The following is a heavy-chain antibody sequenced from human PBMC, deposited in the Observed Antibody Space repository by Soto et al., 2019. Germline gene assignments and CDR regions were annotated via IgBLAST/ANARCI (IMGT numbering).Heavy chain of an antibody. D-gene: IGHD6-13*01. CDR2: ISAYNGNT. CDR3: ARDAPTIAAQDDY. CDR1: GYTFTSYG. V-gene: IGHV1-18*01. Sequence: QVQLVQSGAEVKKPGASVKVSCKASGYTFTSYGITWVRQAPGQGLEWMGWISAYNGNTNYAEKLQGRVTMTTDTXTSIADMELRSLRSDDTAVYYCARDAPTIAAQDDYWGQGPLVTVSS. J-gene: IGHJ4*02.